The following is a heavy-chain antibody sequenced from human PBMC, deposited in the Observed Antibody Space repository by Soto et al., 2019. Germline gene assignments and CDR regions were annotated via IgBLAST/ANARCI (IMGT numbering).Heavy chain of an antibody. D-gene: IGHD6-13*01. CDR3: ARSGIVAAGTVSWYFDL. V-gene: IGHV1-69*12. CDR2: IIPIFGTA. J-gene: IGHJ2*01. Sequence: QVQLVQSGAEVKKPGSSVKVSCKASGGTFSSYAISWVRQAPGHGLEWMGGIIPIFGTANYAQKFQGRVTITADESTSTAYMELISLRSEDTAVYYCARSGIVAAGTVSWYFDLWGRGTLVTVSS. CDR1: GGTFSSYA.